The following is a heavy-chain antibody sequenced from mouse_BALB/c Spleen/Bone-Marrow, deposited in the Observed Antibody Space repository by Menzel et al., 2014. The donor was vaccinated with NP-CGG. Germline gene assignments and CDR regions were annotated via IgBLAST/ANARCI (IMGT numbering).Heavy chain of an antibody. CDR3: ARYDGYFDY. D-gene: IGHD2-3*01. Sequence: VKLMESGAELVRPGTSVKVSCKTSGYAFXDYLMEWLKQRPGQGLEWIGVINPGSGSTNYNEKFKDKATLTADKSSSTAYIQLSSLTSDDSAVYFCARYDGYFDYWGQGTTLTVSS. V-gene: IGHV1-54*01. J-gene: IGHJ2*01. CDR1: GYAFXDYL. CDR2: INPGSGST.